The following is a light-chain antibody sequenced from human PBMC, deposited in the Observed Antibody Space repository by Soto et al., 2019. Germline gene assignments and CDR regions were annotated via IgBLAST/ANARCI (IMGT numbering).Light chain of an antibody. J-gene: IGLJ3*02. CDR2: ENN. V-gene: IGLV1-51*02. CDR1: NSNIGNNY. Sequence: QSVLTQPPSVSAAPGQRVTVSCSGSNSNIGNNYVSWYHHLPGAAPKLLIYENNQRPSGIADRFSGSKSGTSATLGITGLQTGDEGDYYCGAWDDSLSAGVFGRGTKLTVL. CDR3: GAWDDSLSAGV.